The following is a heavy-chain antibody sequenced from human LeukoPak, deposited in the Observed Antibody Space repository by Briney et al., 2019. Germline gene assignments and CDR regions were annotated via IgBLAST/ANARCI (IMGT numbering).Heavy chain of an antibody. J-gene: IGHJ4*02. V-gene: IGHV3-49*03. CDR2: IRSKTFGGTT. D-gene: IGHD5-18*01. CDR1: GLTFGTYA. CDR3: TRYSGRTDY. Sequence: HSGGSLRLSCTSSGLTFGTYAVSWFRQAPGEGLEWVAFIRSKTFGGTTEYAASVEGRFTISRDDSKSIAYLQMNSLKTEDTAVYYCTRYSGRTDYWGQGTLVTVSS.